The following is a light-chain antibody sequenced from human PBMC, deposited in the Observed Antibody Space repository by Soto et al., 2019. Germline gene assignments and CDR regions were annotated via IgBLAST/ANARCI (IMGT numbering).Light chain of an antibody. CDR1: SGHSSYI. Sequence: QLVLTQPSSASASLGSSVKLTCTLSSGHSSYIIAWHQQQPGKAPRYLMKLEGSGSYNKGSGVPDRFSGSSSGADRYLTISKLQFEDEADYYCKTWDSNTRVFGGGTKLTVL. V-gene: IGLV4-60*02. CDR3: KTWDSNTRV. CDR2: LEGSGSY. J-gene: IGLJ3*02.